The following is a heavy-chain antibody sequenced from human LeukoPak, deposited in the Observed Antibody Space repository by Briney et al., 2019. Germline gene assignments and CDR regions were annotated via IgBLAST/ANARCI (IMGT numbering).Heavy chain of an antibody. D-gene: IGHD3-22*01. Sequence: GGSLRLSCAASGFTFSSYWMHWVRQAPGKGLVWVSRIKSDGSTNYADSVKGRFTISRDNAKNTVSLQMNSLRAEDTGVYYCARAPSESGGYYPEYFRHWGQGTLVTVSS. CDR1: GFTFSSYW. V-gene: IGHV3-74*01. CDR3: ARAPSESGGYYPEYFRH. J-gene: IGHJ1*01. CDR2: IKSDGST.